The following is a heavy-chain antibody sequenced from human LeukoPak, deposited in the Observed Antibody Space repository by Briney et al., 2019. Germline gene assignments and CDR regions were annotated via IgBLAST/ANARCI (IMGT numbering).Heavy chain of an antibody. CDR2: IIPIFGTA. CDR1: GGTFSSYA. D-gene: IGHD6-13*01. CDR3: ARGLGYSRTGYFDY. Sequence: GSSVKVSCKASGGTFSSYAISWVRQAPGQGLEWMGGIIPIFGTANYAQKFQGRVTITTDESTSTAYMELGSLRSEDTAVYYCARGLGYSRTGYFDYWGQGTLVTVSS. J-gene: IGHJ4*02. V-gene: IGHV1-69*05.